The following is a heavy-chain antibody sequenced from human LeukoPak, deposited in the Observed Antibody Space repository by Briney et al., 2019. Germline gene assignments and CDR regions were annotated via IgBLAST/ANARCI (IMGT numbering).Heavy chain of an antibody. V-gene: IGHV3-53*01. J-gene: IGHJ3*02. CDR1: GFIVSSNY. Sequence: GGSLRLSCAASGFIVSSNYMSWVRQAPGKGLEWVSIIYAAESPHYADSVKGRLIISRDNSKNTLYLQMNSLRAEDTAVYYCARARSWPEHAFDIWGQGTMVTVSS. CDR3: ARARSWPEHAFDI. D-gene: IGHD5-24*01. CDR2: IYAAESP.